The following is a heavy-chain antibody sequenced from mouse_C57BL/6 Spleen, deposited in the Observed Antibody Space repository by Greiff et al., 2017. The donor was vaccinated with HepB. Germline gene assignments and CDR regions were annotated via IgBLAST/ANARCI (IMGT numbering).Heavy chain of an antibody. CDR2: INYDGSST. D-gene: IGHD2-3*01. CDR1: GFTFSDYY. CDR3: ARFYDGYEGAMDY. V-gene: IGHV5-16*01. Sequence: DVKLVESEGGLVQPGSSMKLSCTASGFTFSDYYMAWVRQVPEKGLEWVANINYDGSSTYYLDSLKSRFIISRDNAKNILYLQMSSLKSEDTATYYCARFYDGYEGAMDYWGQGTSVTVSS. J-gene: IGHJ4*01.